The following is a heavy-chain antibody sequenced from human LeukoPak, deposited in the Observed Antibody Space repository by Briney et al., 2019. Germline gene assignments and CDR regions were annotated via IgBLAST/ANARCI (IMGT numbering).Heavy chain of an antibody. CDR3: ARRDCSGGSCKYDP. CDR1: GYIFSNYD. V-gene: IGHV1-8*01. Sequence: ASVKVSCKGSGYIFSNYDINWVRQATGQGLEWMGWMNPNSGNTGYAQKFQGRVTMTRNTSITTAYMELSSLRSEDTAVYYCARRDCSGGSCKYDPWGQGTLVTVSS. D-gene: IGHD2-15*01. CDR2: MNPNSGNT. J-gene: IGHJ5*02.